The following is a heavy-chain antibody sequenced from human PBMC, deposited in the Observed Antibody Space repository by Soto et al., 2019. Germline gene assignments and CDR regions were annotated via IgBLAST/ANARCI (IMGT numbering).Heavy chain of an antibody. CDR3: ASNYYYDSSGYYSIYFDY. J-gene: IGHJ4*02. CDR1: GGTFSSYA. Sequence: QVQLVQSGAEVKKPGSSVKVSCKASGGTFSSYAISWVRQAPGQGLEWMGGIIPIFGTADYAQKFQGRITITADESTSTAYMELNSLRSEDTAVYYCASNYYYDSSGYYSIYFDYWGQGTLVTVSS. V-gene: IGHV1-69*12. D-gene: IGHD3-22*01. CDR2: IIPIFGTA.